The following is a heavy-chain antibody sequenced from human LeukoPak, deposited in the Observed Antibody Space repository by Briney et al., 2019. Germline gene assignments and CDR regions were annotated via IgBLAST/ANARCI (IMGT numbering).Heavy chain of an antibody. Sequence: SQTLSLTCALSGDTLSSNSAARHWIRQSPSRGLEWLGRTYYRSKWYNDYAVSVKTRITINPDTSKNQFSLQLNSVTPEDTAVYYCASYYDSSGFDYWGQGTLVSVSS. CDR3: ASYYDSSGFDY. V-gene: IGHV6-1*01. CDR1: GDTLSSNSAA. D-gene: IGHD3-22*01. CDR2: TYYRSKWYN. J-gene: IGHJ4*02.